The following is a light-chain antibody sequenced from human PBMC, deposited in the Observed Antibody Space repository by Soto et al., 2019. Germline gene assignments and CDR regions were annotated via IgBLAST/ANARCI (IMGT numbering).Light chain of an antibody. V-gene: IGLV2-14*01. CDR1: SNDVGGYNY. CDR2: DVS. J-gene: IGLJ1*01. CDR3: SSYTSSRTYV. Sequence: QSVLTQPASVSGSPGQSITISCTGTSNDVGGYNYVSWYQQHPGKAPKLMIYDVSDRPSGVSNRFSGSKSGNTASLTISGLQSEDEADYYCSSYTSSRTYVFGTGTKVTVL.